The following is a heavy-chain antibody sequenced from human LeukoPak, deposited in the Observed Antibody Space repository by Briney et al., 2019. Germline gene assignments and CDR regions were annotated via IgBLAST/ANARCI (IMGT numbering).Heavy chain of an antibody. J-gene: IGHJ6*02. CDR1: GYTLTSYA. CDR2: INTNTGNP. Sequence: ASVKVSCKASGYTLTSYAMNWVRQAPGQGLEWMGWINTNTGNPTYAQGFTGRFVFSLDTSVSTAYLQISSLKAEDTAVYYCARSRVDIVVVPAAIQTLYYYYGMDVWGQGTTVTVSS. V-gene: IGHV7-4-1*02. D-gene: IGHD2-2*02. CDR3: ARSRVDIVVVPAAIQTLYYYYGMDV.